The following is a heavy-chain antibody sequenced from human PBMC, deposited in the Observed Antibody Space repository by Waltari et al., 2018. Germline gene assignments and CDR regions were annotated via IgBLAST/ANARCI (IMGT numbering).Heavy chain of an antibody. CDR2: IYYSGST. CDR1: SGSISSSSYY. V-gene: IGHV4-39*01. Sequence: QLQLQESGPGLVKPSETLSLTCTVSSGSISSSSYYWGWIRQPPGKGLEWIGSIYYSGSTYYNPSLKRRVTISVDTSKNQFSLKLSSVTAADTAVYYCARRGRGFDPWGQGTLVTVSS. CDR3: ARRGRGFDP. D-gene: IGHD1-26*01. J-gene: IGHJ5*02.